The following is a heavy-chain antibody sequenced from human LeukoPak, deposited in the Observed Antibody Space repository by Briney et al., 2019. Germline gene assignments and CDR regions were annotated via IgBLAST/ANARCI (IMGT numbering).Heavy chain of an antibody. Sequence: SVKVSCKASGGTFSSYAISWVRQAPGQGLEWMGRIITIFGTANYAQKFQGRVTITTDESTSTAYMELSSLRSEDTAVYYCARPAEVIDGDYDAFDIWGQGTMVTVSS. V-gene: IGHV1-69*05. J-gene: IGHJ3*02. D-gene: IGHD4-17*01. CDR2: IITIFGTA. CDR3: ARPAEVIDGDYDAFDI. CDR1: GGTFSSYA.